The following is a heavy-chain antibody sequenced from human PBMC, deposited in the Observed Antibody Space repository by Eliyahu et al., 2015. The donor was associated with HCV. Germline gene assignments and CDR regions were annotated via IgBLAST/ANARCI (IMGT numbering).Heavy chain of an antibody. CDR2: IYWDGDK. Sequence: QITSKXSGPMLVNPTQTLTLTCSFSGFXLXTXGVAVGWIRQPPGKALEWLALIYWDGDKRYSPSLKSRLTITKDTXKSQVVLTMTSLDPVDTATYYCTRKGLENTDYTFLFDYWGQGTLVTVSS. V-gene: IGHV2-5*02. J-gene: IGHJ4*02. CDR1: GFXLXTXGVA. D-gene: IGHD4-11*01. CDR3: TRKGLENTDYTFLFDY.